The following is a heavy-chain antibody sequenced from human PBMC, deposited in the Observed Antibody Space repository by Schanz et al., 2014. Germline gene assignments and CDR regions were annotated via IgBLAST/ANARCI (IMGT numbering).Heavy chain of an antibody. CDR2: ISYDGSFK. Sequence: QVQLVESGGGVVQPGRSLRLSCAASGFNFGSHGMHWVRQAPGKGLEWVAVISYDGSFKNYADSVRGRITMSRDNSKNTMYLPINNPRADDTAVYYCAGELAGVVAFDFWGQGTMVTVSS. J-gene: IGHJ3*01. CDR3: AGELAGVVAFDF. V-gene: IGHV3-33*01. D-gene: IGHD6-19*01. CDR1: GFNFGSHG.